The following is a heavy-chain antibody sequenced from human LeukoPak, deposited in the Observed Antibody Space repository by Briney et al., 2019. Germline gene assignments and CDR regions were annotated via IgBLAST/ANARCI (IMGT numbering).Heavy chain of an antibody. V-gene: IGHV3-53*01. CDR3: ARDWLGYCGGDCYSD. D-gene: IGHD2-21*02. CDR1: GFTVSSNY. J-gene: IGHJ4*02. Sequence: PGGSLRLSCAASGFTVSSNYMSWVRQAPGKGLEWVSVIYSGGSTYYADSVKGRFTISRDNSKNTLYLQMNSLRAEDTAVYYCARDWLGYCGGDCYSDWGQGTLVTVSS. CDR2: IYSGGST.